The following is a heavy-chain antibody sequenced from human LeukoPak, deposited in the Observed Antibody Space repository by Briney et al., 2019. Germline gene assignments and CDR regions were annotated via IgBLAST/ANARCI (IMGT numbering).Heavy chain of an antibody. CDR3: AKGIAAAGKNYFDF. Sequence: GGSLRLSCAASGFTFSSYAMSWVRQAPGKGLEWVSAMSGSGGSTYYADSVKGRFTISRDNSRNTLYLQMNSLRAEDTAVYYCAKGIAAAGKNYFDFWGQGTLVTVSS. CDR1: GFTFSSYA. J-gene: IGHJ4*02. V-gene: IGHV3-23*01. CDR2: MSGSGGST. D-gene: IGHD6-13*01.